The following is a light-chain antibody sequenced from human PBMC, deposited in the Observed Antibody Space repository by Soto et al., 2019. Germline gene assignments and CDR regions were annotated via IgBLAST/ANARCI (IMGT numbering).Light chain of an antibody. CDR3: QQYKNWLALT. CDR1: QRLSSN. Sequence: EILITQSPATLSVSPGERATLSCRASQRLSSNLAWYQQKPGQAPRLIIYGVSTRANGVPARFSGSGSGTEFTLTISSLQSEDSAFYYCQQYKNWLALTFGGGTKVDIK. J-gene: IGKJ4*01. CDR2: GVS. V-gene: IGKV3-15*01.